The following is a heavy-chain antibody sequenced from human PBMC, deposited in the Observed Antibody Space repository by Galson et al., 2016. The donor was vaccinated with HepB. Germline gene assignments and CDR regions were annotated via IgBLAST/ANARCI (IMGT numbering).Heavy chain of an antibody. CDR2: IYPGDSEI. D-gene: IGHD6-19*01. CDR3: ARASSGWCNWFAP. V-gene: IGHV5-51*01. Sequence: QSGAEVKKPGESLKISCKGSGYSFSSFWLAWVRQMPGKGLERMGIIYPGDSEIRYSPSFRGQLILSADTSINTAHGHWSSLTASDTAMYYCARASSGWCNWFAPWGQGTLVTVSS. J-gene: IGHJ5*02. CDR1: GYSFSSFW.